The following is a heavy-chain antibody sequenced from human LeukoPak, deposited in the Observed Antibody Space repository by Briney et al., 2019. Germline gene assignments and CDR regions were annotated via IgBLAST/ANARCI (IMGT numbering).Heavy chain of an antibody. D-gene: IGHD3-22*01. J-gene: IGHJ1*01. Sequence: SVKVSCKASGGTFSSYAISWVRQAPGQGLEWMGGIIPIFGTANYAQKFQGRVTITTDESTSTAYMELSSLRSEDTAVYYCARALTYYYDSSGYYTEYFQHWGQGTLVTVSS. V-gene: IGHV1-69*05. CDR1: GGTFSSYA. CDR2: IIPIFGTA. CDR3: ARALTYYYDSSGYYTEYFQH.